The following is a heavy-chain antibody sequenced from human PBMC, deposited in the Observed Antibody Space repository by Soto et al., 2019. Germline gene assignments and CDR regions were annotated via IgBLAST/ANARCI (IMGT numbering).Heavy chain of an antibody. Sequence: GXLGLSCAASGFIFENFGMSWVRQAPGKGLEWISSISGSGFKKYYADSVKGRFTISRDNSKSTVYLELNNLSAEDTAVYHCAKNQGVELVPLATVDWFDPWGQGSVVTVSS. CDR2: ISGSGFKK. D-gene: IGHD1-26*01. CDR1: GFIFENFG. CDR3: AKNQGVELVPLATVDWFDP. V-gene: IGHV3-23*01. J-gene: IGHJ5*02.